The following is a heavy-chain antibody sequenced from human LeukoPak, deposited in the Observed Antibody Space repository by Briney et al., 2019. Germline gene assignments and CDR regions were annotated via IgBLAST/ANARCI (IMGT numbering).Heavy chain of an antibody. Sequence: GGSLRLSCAASGFTFSSYAMSWVRQAPGKGLEWVAFIRYDGSNKYYADSVKGRFTISRDNSKNTLYLQMNSLRAEDTAVYYCAKNSYGYLKLFDYWGQGTLVTVSS. V-gene: IGHV3-30*02. J-gene: IGHJ4*02. CDR2: IRYDGSNK. D-gene: IGHD5-18*01. CDR3: AKNSYGYLKLFDY. CDR1: GFTFSSYA.